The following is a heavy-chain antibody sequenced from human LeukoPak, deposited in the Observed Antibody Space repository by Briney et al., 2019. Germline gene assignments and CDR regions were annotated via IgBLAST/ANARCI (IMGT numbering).Heavy chain of an antibody. Sequence: GASVKVSCKASGYTFTGYYMHWVRQAPGQGLEWMGWINPNSGGTNYAQKFQGRVTMTRDTSISTAYMELSRLRSDDTAVYYCARDRRYYDFWSGTNWYYFDYWGQGTLVTVSS. CDR1: GYTFTGYY. J-gene: IGHJ4*02. V-gene: IGHV1-2*02. D-gene: IGHD3-3*01. CDR2: INPNSGGT. CDR3: ARDRRYYDFWSGTNWYYFDY.